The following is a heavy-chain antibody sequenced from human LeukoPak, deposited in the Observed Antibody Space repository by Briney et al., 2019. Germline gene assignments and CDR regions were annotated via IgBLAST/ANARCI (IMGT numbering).Heavy chain of an antibody. V-gene: IGHV3-23*01. D-gene: IGHD2-2*01. CDR3: ARNLGFVVVPAAKFDY. CDR1: GFTFNRYA. CDR2: VSSGGDS. J-gene: IGHJ4*02. Sequence: PGGSLRLSCAASGFTFNRYALTWVRQAPGKGLEWISLVSSGGDSYYTNSVKGRFTVSRDNSNNTLYLQMNSLRAEDTAVYYCARNLGFVVVPAAKFDYWGQGTLVTVSS.